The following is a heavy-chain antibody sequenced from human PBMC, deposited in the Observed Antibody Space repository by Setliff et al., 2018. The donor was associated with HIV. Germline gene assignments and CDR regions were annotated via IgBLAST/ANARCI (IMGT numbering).Heavy chain of an antibody. V-gene: IGHV4-59*11. CDR1: GGSISSHY. D-gene: IGHD3-10*01. CDR2: IYDSGST. J-gene: IGHJ6*02. Sequence: PSETLSLTCTVSGGSISSHYWSRIRQPPGKGLEWIGYIYDSGSTNYNPSLKSRVTISVDTSKNQFSLKLSSVTAADTAVYYCARVRDGSGSYYYYYYYYGMDVWGQGTTVTVSS. CDR3: ARVRDGSGSYYYYYYYYGMDV.